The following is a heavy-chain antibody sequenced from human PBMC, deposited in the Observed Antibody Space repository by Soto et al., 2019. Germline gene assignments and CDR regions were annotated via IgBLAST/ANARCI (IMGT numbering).Heavy chain of an antibody. CDR2: IYYGGSI. J-gene: IGHJ5*02. V-gene: IGHV4-59*01. CDR3: TGAYYDINGYSLDP. CDR1: VGSSSSGY. Sequence: WETVSLTCSVAVGSSSSGYWTWMRQPPGKGLEWIGYIYYGGSINYNPSLKSRVIISVDTAKNQFSLRLSSVTAADTAVYYCTGAYYDINGYSLDPWGQGTSVT. D-gene: IGHD3-22*01.